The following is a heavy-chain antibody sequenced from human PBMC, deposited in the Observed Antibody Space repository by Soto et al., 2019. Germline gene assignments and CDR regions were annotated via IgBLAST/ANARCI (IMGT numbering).Heavy chain of an antibody. D-gene: IGHD2-15*01. CDR2: ISAYNGNT. V-gene: IGHV1-18*01. CDR1: GYTFTSYG. J-gene: IGHJ6*02. Sequence: ASVKVSCKASGYTFTSYGISWVRQAPGQGLEWMGWISAYNGNTNYAQKLQGRVTMTTDTSTSTAYMELRSLRAEDTAVYYFASAINIVVVVAATLSYGMDVWGQGTTVTVSS. CDR3: ASAINIVVVVAATLSYGMDV.